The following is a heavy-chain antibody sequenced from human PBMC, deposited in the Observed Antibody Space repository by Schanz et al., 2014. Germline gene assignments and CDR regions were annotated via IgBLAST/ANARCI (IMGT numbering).Heavy chain of an antibody. Sequence: QVQLVESGGGLVKPGGSLRLSCAASGFTFSDYYMSGIRQAPGKGLEWVSYISHNSHYTNYADSVKGRFTISRDTAENSVYLQMNSLRAEDTAVYYCARDGYRNGRPFDHWGQGTRVTVSA. CDR2: ISHNSHYT. J-gene: IGHJ4*02. V-gene: IGHV3-11*06. CDR3: ARDGYRNGRPFDH. CDR1: GFTFSDYY. D-gene: IGHD5-18*01.